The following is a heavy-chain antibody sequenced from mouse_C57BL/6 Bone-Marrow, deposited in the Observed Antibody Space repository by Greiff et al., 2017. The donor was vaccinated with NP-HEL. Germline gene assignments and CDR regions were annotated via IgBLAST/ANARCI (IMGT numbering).Heavy chain of an antibody. D-gene: IGHD2-1*01. CDR2: INPNNGGT. J-gene: IGHJ2*01. Sequence: EVQLQQSGPELVKPGASVKISCKASGYTFTDYYMNWVKQSHGKSLEWIGDINPNNGGTSYNQKFKGKATLTVDKSSSTAYMELRSLTSEDSAVYYCARSRGNSLFDYWGQGTTLTVSS. CDR1: GYTFTDYY. V-gene: IGHV1-26*01. CDR3: ARSRGNSLFDY.